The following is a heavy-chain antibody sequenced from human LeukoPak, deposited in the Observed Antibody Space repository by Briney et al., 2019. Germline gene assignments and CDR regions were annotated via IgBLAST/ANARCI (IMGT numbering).Heavy chain of an antibody. Sequence: ASVKVSCKTSGYTFTDYEINWVRQATGQGLEWMGWMNPNSGSTGYAQKFQGRVTLTRNTSISTAYMELSSLRADDTAVYYCARAYRMTTVVTPGYWGQGTLVTVSS. CDR3: ARAYRMTTVVTPGY. CDR1: GYTFTDYE. CDR2: MNPNSGST. V-gene: IGHV1-8*02. J-gene: IGHJ4*02. D-gene: IGHD4-23*01.